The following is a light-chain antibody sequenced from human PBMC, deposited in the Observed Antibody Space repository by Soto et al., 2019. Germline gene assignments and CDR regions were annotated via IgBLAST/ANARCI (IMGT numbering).Light chain of an antibody. V-gene: IGLV2-14*01. CDR1: SSDVGGYNY. CDR2: DVS. J-gene: IGLJ2*01. Sequence: QSALTQPASVSGSPGQSITISCTGTSSDVGGYNYVSWYQHHPGKAPKLALYDVSNRPSGVSLRFSGSKSGNTASLSISGLQADDEADYYCSSYSSSIDLNIFGGGTKLTVL. CDR3: SSYSSSIDLNI.